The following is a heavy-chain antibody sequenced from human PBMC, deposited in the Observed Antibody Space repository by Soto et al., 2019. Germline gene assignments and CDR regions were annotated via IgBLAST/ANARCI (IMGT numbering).Heavy chain of an antibody. D-gene: IGHD2-8*01. V-gene: IGHV3-30*18. CDR1: EFTFSSYA. Sequence: QVQLVESGGGVVQPGESLRLSCAASEFTFSSYAMHWVRQAPGKGLEWVAVVSNDGSNKYYGDSVKGRFTISRDNAKNTLNLQMNSLTAEGTAVYYCAKDQSTNSRSYHALDVWGQGTTVTVSS. CDR3: AKDQSTNSRSYHALDV. CDR2: VSNDGSNK. J-gene: IGHJ6*02.